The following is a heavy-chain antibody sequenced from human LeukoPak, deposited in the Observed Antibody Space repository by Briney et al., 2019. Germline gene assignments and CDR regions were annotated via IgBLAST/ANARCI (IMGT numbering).Heavy chain of an antibody. CDR2: ISGSGYST. Sequence: PGGSLRLSCAASGFTFSSYAMHWVRQAPGKGLEWVSSISGSGYSTYYADSVKGRFTISRDNSKNTLYLQMNSLRAEDTAVYYCAKDRALSIAVAGKYHFDYWGQGTLVTVSS. CDR1: GFTFSSYA. D-gene: IGHD6-19*01. J-gene: IGHJ4*02. V-gene: IGHV3-23*01. CDR3: AKDRALSIAVAGKYHFDY.